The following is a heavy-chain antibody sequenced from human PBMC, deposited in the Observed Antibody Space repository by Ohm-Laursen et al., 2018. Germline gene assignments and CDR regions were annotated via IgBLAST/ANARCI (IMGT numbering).Heavy chain of an antibody. J-gene: IGHJ4*02. CDR1: GFTFNYYG. D-gene: IGHD1-26*01. Sequence: SSLRFSCTASGFTFNYYGIHWVRQAPGKGLEWVALISFDGSNKYYADSVKGRFTISRDNAKNSLYLQMNSLRAEDTALYYCAKAPVGWELLGGIFDYWGQGTLVTVSS. V-gene: IGHV3-30*18. CDR2: ISFDGSNK. CDR3: AKAPVGWELLGGIFDY.